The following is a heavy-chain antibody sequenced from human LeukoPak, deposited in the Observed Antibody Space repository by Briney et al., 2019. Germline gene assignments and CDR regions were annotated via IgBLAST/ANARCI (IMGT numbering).Heavy chain of an antibody. V-gene: IGHV3-7*01. J-gene: IGHJ4*02. CDR1: GFTFSSYW. CDR2: IKQDGSEK. CDR3: AKSSFTVAGIKYYFDY. Sequence: GGSLRLSCAASGFTFSSYWMSWVRQAPGKGLEWVANIKQDGSEKYYVDSVKGRFTISRDSAKNSLYLQMNSLRAEDTAVYYCAKSSFTVAGIKYYFDYWGQGALVTVSS. D-gene: IGHD6-19*01.